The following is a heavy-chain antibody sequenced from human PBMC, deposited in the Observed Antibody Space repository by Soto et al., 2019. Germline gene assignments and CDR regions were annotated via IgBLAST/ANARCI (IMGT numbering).Heavy chain of an antibody. CDR2: IRSKAYGGTT. Sequence: PGGSLRLSCTASGFTFGDYAMSWFRQAPGKGLEWVGFIRSKAYGGTTEYAASVKGRFTISRDDSKSIAYLQMNSLKTEDTAVYYCTRDVLYRGRFDAFDIWGQGTMVTVSS. CDR3: TRDVLYRGRFDAFDI. CDR1: GFTFGDYA. J-gene: IGHJ3*02. V-gene: IGHV3-49*03. D-gene: IGHD3-16*01.